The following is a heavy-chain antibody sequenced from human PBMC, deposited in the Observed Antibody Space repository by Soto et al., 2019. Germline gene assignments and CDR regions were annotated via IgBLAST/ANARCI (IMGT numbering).Heavy chain of an antibody. CDR2: INPNSGGT. J-gene: IGHJ4*02. D-gene: IGHD2-15*01. V-gene: IGHV1-2*04. CDR3: ARDPPSPICSGGSCYSGTPRYYFDY. CDR1: GYTFTGYY. Sequence: QVQLVQYGAEVKKPGASVKVSCKASGYTFTGYYMHWVRQAPGQGLEWMGWINPNSGGTNYAQKFQGWVTMTRDTSISTAYMELSRLRSDDTAVYYCARDPPSPICSGGSCYSGTPRYYFDYWGQGTLVTVSS.